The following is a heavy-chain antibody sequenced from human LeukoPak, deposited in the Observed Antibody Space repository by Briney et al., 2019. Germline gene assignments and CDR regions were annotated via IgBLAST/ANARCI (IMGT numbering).Heavy chain of an antibody. Sequence: PGGSLRLSCAASGFTFSGSAMHWVRQASGKGLEWVGRIRSKASSYATAYAASVKGRFTISRDDSKNTAYLQMNSLKTEDTAVYYCTRHEDYYGSADFDYWGQGTLVTVSS. D-gene: IGHD3-10*01. J-gene: IGHJ4*02. CDR2: IRSKASSYAT. V-gene: IGHV3-73*01. CDR1: GFTFSGSA. CDR3: TRHEDYYGSADFDY.